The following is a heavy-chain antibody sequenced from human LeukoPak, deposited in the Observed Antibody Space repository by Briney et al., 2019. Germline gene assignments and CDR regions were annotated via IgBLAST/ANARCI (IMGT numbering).Heavy chain of an antibody. CDR1: GYTFTSYD. J-gene: IGHJ6*02. Sequence: ASVKVSCKASGYTFTSYDINWVRQATGQGLEWMGWMNPNSGNTGYAQKFQGRVTMTRNTSISTAYMELSSLRSEDTAVYYCARGSYGGYVYYYYYYGMDVWGQGTTVTVSS. V-gene: IGHV1-8*01. CDR2: MNPNSGNT. D-gene: IGHD5-12*01. CDR3: ARGSYGGYVYYYYYYGMDV.